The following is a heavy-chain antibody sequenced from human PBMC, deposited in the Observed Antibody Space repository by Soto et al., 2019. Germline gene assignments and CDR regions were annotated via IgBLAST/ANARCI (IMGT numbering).Heavy chain of an antibody. CDR1: GYSFTSFW. Sequence: GESLKISCMTCGYSFTSFWIGWVRQMPGKGLEWMGNIYPGDSETRYSPSFQGHVTISADKSISTAYLQWSSLKASDTAMYYCTRHSELAQDIDYWGQGTLVTVSS. CDR2: IYPGDSET. V-gene: IGHV5-51*01. J-gene: IGHJ4*02. CDR3: TRHSELAQDIDY. D-gene: IGHD1-26*01.